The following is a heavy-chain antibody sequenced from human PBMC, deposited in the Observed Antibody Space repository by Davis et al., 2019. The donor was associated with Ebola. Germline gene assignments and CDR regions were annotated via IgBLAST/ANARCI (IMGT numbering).Heavy chain of an antibody. CDR3: ARDLGQWLVGVDEKEGYNWFDP. Sequence: ASVKVSCKASGYTFTGYYMHWVRQAPGQGLEWMGWINPNSGGTNYAQKFQGRVTMTRDTSISTAYMELSRLRSDDTAVYYCARDLGQWLVGVDEKEGYNWFDPWGQGTLVTVSS. V-gene: IGHV1-2*02. CDR1: GYTFTGYY. CDR2: INPNSGGT. J-gene: IGHJ5*02. D-gene: IGHD6-19*01.